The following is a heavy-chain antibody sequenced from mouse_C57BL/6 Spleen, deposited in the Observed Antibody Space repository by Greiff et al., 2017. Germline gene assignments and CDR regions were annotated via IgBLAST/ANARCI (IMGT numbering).Heavy chain of an antibody. CDR3: ARDQDYDWYFDV. J-gene: IGHJ1*03. D-gene: IGHD2-4*01. CDR2: ISYDGSN. Sequence: EVKLQESGPGLVKPSQSLSLTCSVTGYSITSGYYWNWIRQFPGNKLEWMGYISYDGSNNYNPSLKNRISITRDTSKNQFFLKLNSVTTEDTATYYCARDQDYDWYFDVWGTGTTVTVSS. CDR1: GYSITSGYY. V-gene: IGHV3-6*01.